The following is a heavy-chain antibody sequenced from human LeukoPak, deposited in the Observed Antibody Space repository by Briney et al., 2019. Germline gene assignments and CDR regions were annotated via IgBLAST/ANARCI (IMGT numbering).Heavy chain of an antibody. J-gene: IGHJ4*02. CDR1: GDSISSDGHS. Sequence: SETLSLTCGVSGDSISSDGHSWSWIRQPPGKALEWVGYIYHSGAAYHNPSLKSRLALSVDTSNNQFSLRLRSVTAADTAVYYCVRGVGGEYFYFDRWGQGALVTVSA. D-gene: IGHD1-26*01. CDR2: IYHSGAA. CDR3: VRGVGGEYFYFDR. V-gene: IGHV4-30-4*07.